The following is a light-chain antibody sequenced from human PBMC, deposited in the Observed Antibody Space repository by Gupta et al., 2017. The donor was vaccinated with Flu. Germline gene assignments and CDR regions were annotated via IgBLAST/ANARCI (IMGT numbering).Light chain of an antibody. J-gene: IGKJ1*01. V-gene: IGKV1-9*01. Sequence: PSFLSASVGDRVTITCRATQEINRYLACYQQKPGKAPELLLYAASTPQNRVPSRFRGRGSLTPFTLTIISLQPEAFATYFCQQLNNYPGTFAQGTKVE. CDR3: QQLNNYPGT. CDR2: AAS. CDR1: QEINRY.